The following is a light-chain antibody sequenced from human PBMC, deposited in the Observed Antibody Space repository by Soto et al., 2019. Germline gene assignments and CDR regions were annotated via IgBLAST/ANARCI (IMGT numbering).Light chain of an antibody. CDR3: QQYGSSPWT. CDR2: AAS. CDR1: QSVNNY. V-gene: IGKV3-20*01. J-gene: IGKJ1*01. Sequence: IVFTPSPASLSFSPGKRATLSCRASQSVNNYLVWHQQKPGQAPRLLIYAASRRATGIPDRFSGSGSGTDFTLTISRLEPEDFAVYYCQQYGSSPWTFGQGTKVDI.